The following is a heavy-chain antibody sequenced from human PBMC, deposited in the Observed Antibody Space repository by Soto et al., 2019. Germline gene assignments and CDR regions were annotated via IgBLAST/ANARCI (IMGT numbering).Heavy chain of an antibody. V-gene: IGHV1-8*01. CDR1: GYAFTSYH. J-gene: IGHJ6*03. CDR2: MNPNSGNT. Sequence: ASVKLSCKASGYAFTSYHINWVRQATGQGLEWMGWMNPNSGNTGYAQKFQGRVTMTRNTSISTAYMELSSLRSEDTAVYYCASSNVDIVASDYYYYMDVWGKGTTVTVSS. D-gene: IGHD5-12*01. CDR3: ASSNVDIVASDYYYYMDV.